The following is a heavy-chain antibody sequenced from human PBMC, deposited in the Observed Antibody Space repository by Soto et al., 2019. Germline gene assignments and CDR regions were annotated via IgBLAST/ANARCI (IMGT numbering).Heavy chain of an antibody. CDR1: RFTFRNYA. CDR2: ISYDGSNK. V-gene: IGHV3-30-3*01. J-gene: IGHJ6*02. CDR3: ASSYLIYYYYDMDV. Sequence: GGSLRLSCAASRFTFRNYAMHWVRQAPGKGLEWVALISYDGSNKYYADSVKGRFTISRDNSKDTLYLQMNSLRAEDTAVYYCASSYLIYYYYDMDVWGQGTTVTVSS. D-gene: IGHD2-21*01.